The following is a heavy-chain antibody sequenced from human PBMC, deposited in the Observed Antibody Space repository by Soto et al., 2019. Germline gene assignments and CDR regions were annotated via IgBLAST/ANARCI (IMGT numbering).Heavy chain of an antibody. Sequence: QVQLQESGPGLVKPSQTLSLTCTVSGGSISSGGYYWSWIRQHPGKGLEGIGYIYYSGSTYYNPSLKSRVTISVDASKNQFSLKLSSVTAADTAVYYCARFWGSYRYKGWFDPWGQGTLVTVSS. CDR3: ARFWGSYRYKGWFDP. CDR1: GGSISSGGYY. D-gene: IGHD3-16*02. CDR2: IYYSGST. V-gene: IGHV4-31*03. J-gene: IGHJ5*02.